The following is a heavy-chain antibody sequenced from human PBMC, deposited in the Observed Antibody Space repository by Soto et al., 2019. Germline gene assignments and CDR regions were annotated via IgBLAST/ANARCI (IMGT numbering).Heavy chain of an antibody. CDR2: ISYDGSDK. CDR3: AKTSGYDYVWGSSGLDP. CDR1: GFTFSSFG. V-gene: IGHV3-30*18. D-gene: IGHD3-16*01. Sequence: PGGSLRLSCAASGFTFSSFGMHWVRQAPDKGLQWVAVISYDGSDKYYADSVKGRFTISRDDSTNTMYLQMNSLRPEDTAVYYCAKTSGYDYVWGSSGLDPWGQGTLVTGSS. J-gene: IGHJ5*02.